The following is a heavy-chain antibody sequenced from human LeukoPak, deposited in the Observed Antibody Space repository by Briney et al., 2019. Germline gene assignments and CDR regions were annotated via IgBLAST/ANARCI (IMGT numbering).Heavy chain of an antibody. J-gene: IGHJ3*02. CDR1: GGSISSSSYY. D-gene: IGHD3-22*01. V-gene: IGHV4-39*07. CDR3: ARDYRPMIVVVPAFDI. CDR2: IYYSGST. Sequence: PSETLSLTCTVSGGSISSSSYYWGWIRQPPGKGLEWIGSIYYSGSTYYNPSLKSRVTISVDTSKNQFSLKLSSVTAVDTAVYYCARDYRPMIVVVPAFDIWGQGTMVTVSS.